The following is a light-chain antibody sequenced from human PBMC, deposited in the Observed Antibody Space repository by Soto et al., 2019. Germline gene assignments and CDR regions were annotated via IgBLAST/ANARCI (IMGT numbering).Light chain of an antibody. J-gene: IGKJ5*01. CDR2: DAY. Sequence: EIVVTQSPATLSLSPGERATLSCMASQSFRGLLAWYQQKPGQAPRLLIYDAYNRATGIPPRFSGSGSGTDFTLTISSLEPEDSAVYYCQQRHMWPLTFGQGTRLENK. CDR3: QQRHMWPLT. V-gene: IGKV3-11*01. CDR1: QSFRGL.